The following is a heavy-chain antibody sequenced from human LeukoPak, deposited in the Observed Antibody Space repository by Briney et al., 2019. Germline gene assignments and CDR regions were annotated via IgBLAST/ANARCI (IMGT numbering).Heavy chain of an antibody. CDR3: ARASGSMVRGVLYYYGMDV. V-gene: IGHV4-30-2*01. J-gene: IGHJ6*02. D-gene: IGHD3-10*01. Sequence: PSETLSLTCAVSGGSISSGGYSWSWIRQPSGKGLEWIGYIYHSGSTYYNPSLKSRVTISVDRSKNQFSLKLSSVTAADTAVYYCARASGSMVRGVLYYYGMDVWGQGTTVTVSS. CDR1: GGSISSGGYS. CDR2: IYHSGST.